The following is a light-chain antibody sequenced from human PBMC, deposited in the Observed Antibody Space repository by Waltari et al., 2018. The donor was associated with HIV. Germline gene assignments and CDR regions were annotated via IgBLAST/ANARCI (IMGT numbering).Light chain of an antibody. J-gene: IGLJ3*02. CDR1: SRDVGIYNL. CDR3: CSYISNTVWV. CDR2: EVT. Sequence: QSALTQPASVSGSPGQSITISCTGTSRDVGIYNLVSWYQQHPGKAPKLMIYEVTKRPSGVSNRFSGSKSGNTASLTISGLQSEDEADYYCCSYISNTVWVFGGGTKLTVL. V-gene: IGLV2-23*02.